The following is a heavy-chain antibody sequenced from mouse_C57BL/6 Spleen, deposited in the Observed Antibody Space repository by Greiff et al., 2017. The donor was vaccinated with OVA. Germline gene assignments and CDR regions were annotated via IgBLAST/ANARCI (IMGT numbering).Heavy chain of an antibody. V-gene: IGHV1-76*01. CDR2: IYPGSGNT. Sequence: QVQLKESGAELVRPGASVKLSCKASGYTFTDYYINWVKQRPGQGLEWIARIYPGSGNTYYNEKFKGKATLTAEKSSSTAYMQLSSLTSEDSAVYFCARDYGSSSSWFAYWGQGTLVTVSA. CDR3: ARDYGSSSSWFAY. D-gene: IGHD1-1*01. J-gene: IGHJ3*01. CDR1: GYTFTDYY.